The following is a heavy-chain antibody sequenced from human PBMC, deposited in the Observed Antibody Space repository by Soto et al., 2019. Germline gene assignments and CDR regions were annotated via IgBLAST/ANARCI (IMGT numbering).Heavy chain of an antibody. J-gene: IGHJ4*02. CDR1: LSSFTTYW. Sequence: GESLKISCKGSLSSFTTYWISSVRQMPGKGLECMGRIDPTDSYTNHSPSFQVHVTISIVKSFTTAYLHSSSLKASDTAMYYCAGYESMCTVPAYGGQGTLVTVSS. CDR3: AGYESMCTVPAY. D-gene: IGHD4-4*01. V-gene: IGHV5-10-1*01. CDR2: IDPTDSYT.